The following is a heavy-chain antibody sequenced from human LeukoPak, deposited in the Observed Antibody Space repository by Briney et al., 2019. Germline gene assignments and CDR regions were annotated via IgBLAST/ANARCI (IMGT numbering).Heavy chain of an antibody. D-gene: IGHD2-2*01. CDR1: GFTFSDYY. CDR2: ISSSGSTI. CDR3: AKRKYCSTTSCYGFDY. Sequence: GGSLRLSCAASGFTFSDYYMSWIRQAPGKGLEWVSYISSSGSTIYYADSVKGRFTISRDNAKNSLYLQMDSLRAEDTAVYYCAKRKYCSTTSCYGFDYWGQGALVTVSS. J-gene: IGHJ4*02. V-gene: IGHV3-11*01.